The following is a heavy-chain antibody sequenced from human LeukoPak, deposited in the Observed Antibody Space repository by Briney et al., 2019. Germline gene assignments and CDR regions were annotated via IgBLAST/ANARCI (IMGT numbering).Heavy chain of an antibody. CDR1: GYTFTSYG. V-gene: IGHV1-18*01. CDR2: ISAYNGNT. Sequence: ASVKVSCKASGYTFTSYGISWVRQAPGQGLEWMGWISAYNGNTNYAQKLQGSVTMTTDTSTSTAYMELRSLRSDDTAVYYCASSAAYDFWSGYYSDYWGQGTLVTVSS. J-gene: IGHJ4*02. CDR3: ASSAAYDFWSGYYSDY. D-gene: IGHD3-3*01.